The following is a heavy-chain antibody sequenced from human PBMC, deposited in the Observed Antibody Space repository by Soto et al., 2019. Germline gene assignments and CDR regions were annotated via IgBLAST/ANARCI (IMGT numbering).Heavy chain of an antibody. CDR3: TRLISAAQDY. V-gene: IGHV3-73*01. CDR1: GFVFKDSS. CDR2: IRDRAYNYAT. J-gene: IGHJ4*02. Sequence: EVLLVESGGGLVQPGGSLKLSCEASGFVFKDSSIHWVRQASGKGLEWVGSIRDRAYNYATAYAASVKGRFTISRDDSNYRPYLQMDSLKTEDTAIYYCTRLISAAQDYWGQGTLVTVSS. D-gene: IGHD3-10*01.